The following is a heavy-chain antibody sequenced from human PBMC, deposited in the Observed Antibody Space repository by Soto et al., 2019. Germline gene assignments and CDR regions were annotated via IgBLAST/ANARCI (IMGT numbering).Heavy chain of an antibody. Sequence: PGGSLRLSCAASGFTFSDYYMSWIRQAPGKGLEWVSYISSRSSTMYYADSVKGRFTISRDNAKNSLYLQMNSLRAEDTAMYYCARERTPQYSAYDWDFWSQGTLVTVSS. CDR2: ISSRSSTM. J-gene: IGHJ4*02. CDR1: GFTFSDYY. CDR3: ARERTPQYSAYDWDF. D-gene: IGHD5-12*01. V-gene: IGHV3-11*01.